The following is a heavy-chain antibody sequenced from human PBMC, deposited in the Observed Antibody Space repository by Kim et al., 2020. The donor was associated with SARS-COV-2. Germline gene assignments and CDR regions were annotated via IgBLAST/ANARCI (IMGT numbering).Heavy chain of an antibody. V-gene: IGHV3-33*05. CDR3: ARDMTTVTPGY. CDR2: ISYDGSNK. CDR1: GFTFSSYG. D-gene: IGHD4-17*01. J-gene: IGHJ4*02. Sequence: GGSLRLSCAASGFTFSSYGMHWVRQAPGKGLEWVAVISYDGSNKYYADSVKGRFTISRDNSKNTLYLQMNSLRAEDTAVYYCARDMTTVTPGYWGQGTLVTVSS.